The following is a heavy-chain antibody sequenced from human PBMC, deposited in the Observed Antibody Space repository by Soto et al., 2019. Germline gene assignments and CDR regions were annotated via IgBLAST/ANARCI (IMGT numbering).Heavy chain of an antibody. CDR3: ARHYGSGSRPHY. Sequence: ETLSLTCTVSGGSISSYYWSWIRQPPGKGLEWIGYIYYSGSTNYNPSLKSRVTISVDTSKNQFSLKLSSVTAADTAVYYCARHYGSGSRPHYWGQRTLVIVSS. J-gene: IGHJ4*02. CDR1: GGSISSYY. CDR2: IYYSGST. V-gene: IGHV4-59*01. D-gene: IGHD3-10*01.